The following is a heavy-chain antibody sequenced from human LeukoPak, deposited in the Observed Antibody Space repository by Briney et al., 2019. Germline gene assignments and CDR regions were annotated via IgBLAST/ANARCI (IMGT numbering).Heavy chain of an antibody. Sequence: SQTLSLTCTVSGGSISSGDYYWSWIRQPPGKGLEWIGYIYYSGSTYYNPSLKSRVTISVDTSKNQFSLKLSSVTAADTAVYYCASTYYYDFWSGYEMANFGMDVWGQRTTVTVSS. CDR3: ASTYYYDFWSGYEMANFGMDV. J-gene: IGHJ6*02. V-gene: IGHV4-30-4*01. CDR1: GGSISSGDYY. CDR2: IYYSGST. D-gene: IGHD3-3*01.